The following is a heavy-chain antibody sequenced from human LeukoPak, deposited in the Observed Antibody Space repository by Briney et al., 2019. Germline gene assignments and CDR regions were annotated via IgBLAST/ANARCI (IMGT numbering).Heavy chain of an antibody. J-gene: IGHJ4*02. CDR3: ARGPLLRYFD. Sequence: SETLSLICTVSGGSISSHYWSWIRQPPGKGLGWIGYIYYSGSTNYNPSLKSRVTISVDTSKNQFSLKLSSVTAADTAVYYCARGPLLRYFDWGQGTLVTVSS. CDR2: IYYSGST. D-gene: IGHD3-9*01. CDR1: GGSISSHY. V-gene: IGHV4-59*11.